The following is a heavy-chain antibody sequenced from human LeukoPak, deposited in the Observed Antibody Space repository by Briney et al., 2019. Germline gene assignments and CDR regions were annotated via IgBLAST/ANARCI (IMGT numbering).Heavy chain of an antibody. CDR1: GFSVINAW. V-gene: IGHV3-11*01. CDR3: ATDGAGFDT. CDR2: INIGGTNT. J-gene: IGHJ5*02. Sequence: GGSLRLSCAASGFSVINAWMSWIRQAPGKGLEWLSYINIGGTNTHYADSVKGRFTISRDNAKKSLYLEMNNLRAEDTAVYYCATDGAGFDTWGQGVLVTVSS.